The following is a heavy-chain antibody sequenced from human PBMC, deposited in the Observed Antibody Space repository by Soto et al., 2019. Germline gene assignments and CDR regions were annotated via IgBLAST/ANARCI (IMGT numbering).Heavy chain of an antibody. CDR1: GGSFSGYY. CDR2: INHSGST. J-gene: IGHJ4*02. Sequence: QVQLQQWGAGLLKPSETLSLTCAVYGGSFSGYYWSWIRQPPGKGLEWIGEINHSGSTNYNPSLKGRVTISADTSKTQFSLKLSSVTAADTSVYYCARGRDYWGQGTLVTVSS. V-gene: IGHV4-34*01. CDR3: ARGRDY.